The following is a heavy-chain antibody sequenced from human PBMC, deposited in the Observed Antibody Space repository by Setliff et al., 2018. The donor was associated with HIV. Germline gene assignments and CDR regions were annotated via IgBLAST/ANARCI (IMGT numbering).Heavy chain of an antibody. J-gene: IGHJ4*02. D-gene: IGHD5-18*01. CDR3: AHTVDTAMALYFDY. CDR1: GFSLSTSGVG. V-gene: IGHV2-5*02. Sequence: SGPTLVNPTQPLTLTCTFSGFSLSTSGVGVGWIRQPPGKALEWLALIYWDDDKRYSPSLKSRLTITKDTSKNQVVLTMTNMDPVDTATYYCAHTVDTAMALYFDYWGQGTLVTVSS. CDR2: IYWDDDK.